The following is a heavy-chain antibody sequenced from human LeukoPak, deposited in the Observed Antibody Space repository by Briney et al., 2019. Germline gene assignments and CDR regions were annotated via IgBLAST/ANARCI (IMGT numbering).Heavy chain of an antibody. CDR3: AKGTAILRGPGDY. CDR1: GITFSSSS. Sequence: PGGSLRLSCLASGITFSSSSMSWVRQAPGKGLEWVSAISGSGGSTYYADSVKGRFTISRDNSKNTLYLQMNSLRAEDTAVYYCAKGTAILRGPGDYWGQGTLVTVSS. V-gene: IGHV3-23*01. J-gene: IGHJ4*02. CDR2: ISGSGGST.